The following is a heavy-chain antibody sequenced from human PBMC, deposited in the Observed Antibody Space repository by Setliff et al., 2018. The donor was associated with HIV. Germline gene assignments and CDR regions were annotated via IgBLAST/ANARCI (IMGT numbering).Heavy chain of an antibody. V-gene: IGHV1-69*06. J-gene: IGHJ4*02. CDR1: GGTFTFYG. Sequence: WASVKVSCKASGGTFTFYGLNWVRQAPGQGLEWMGKIIPKSDATDYAQKFRGRVTITADKSSNTVYLELTSLTSEDTAVYYCAAWGPRYSYAPYFFDSWGQGTLVTVS. CDR2: IIPKSDAT. D-gene: IGHD5-18*01. CDR3: AAWGPRYSYAPYFFDS.